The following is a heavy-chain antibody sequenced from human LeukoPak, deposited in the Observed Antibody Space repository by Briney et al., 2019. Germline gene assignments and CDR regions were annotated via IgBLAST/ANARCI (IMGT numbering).Heavy chain of an antibody. D-gene: IGHD5-18*01. V-gene: IGHV4-59*08. Sequence: SETLSLTCTVSGGSISSYYWNWIRQPPGKGLEWIGYIYYSGSTNYNPSLKSRVTISVDTSKNQFSLKLSSVTAADTAVYYCARHEMRVGYSYGHFDYWGQGTLVTVSS. CDR1: GGSISSYY. CDR2: IYYSGST. CDR3: ARHEMRVGYSYGHFDY. J-gene: IGHJ4*02.